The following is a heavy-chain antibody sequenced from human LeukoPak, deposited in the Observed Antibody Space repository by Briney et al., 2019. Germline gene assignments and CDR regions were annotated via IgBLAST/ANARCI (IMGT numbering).Heavy chain of an antibody. D-gene: IGHD3-9*01. J-gene: IGHJ5*02. Sequence: GGSLRLSCAASGFTFDDYGMSWVRQAPGKGLEWVSGINWNGGSTGYADSVKGRFTISRDNAKNSLYLQMNSLRAEDTALYHCARERNEGGYFDWQKQYNWFDPWGQGTLVTVSS. CDR3: ARERNEGGYFDWQKQYNWFDP. V-gene: IGHV3-20*01. CDR2: INWNGGST. CDR1: GFTFDDYG.